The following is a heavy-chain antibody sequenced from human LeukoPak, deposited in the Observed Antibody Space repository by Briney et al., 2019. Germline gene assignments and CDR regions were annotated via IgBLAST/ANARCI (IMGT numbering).Heavy chain of an antibody. Sequence: SETLSLTCGVYGVAFRGFYLSWIPPPPGKGPEWVGGINHSGSTNYNPSLKSRVSISVDTSKNQFSLKLSSVTAADTAVYYCARGPPFIAARRRGWFDPWGQGTLVTVSS. V-gene: IGHV4-34*01. CDR2: INHSGST. CDR1: GVAFRGFY. J-gene: IGHJ5*02. D-gene: IGHD6-13*01. CDR3: ARGPPFIAARRRGWFDP.